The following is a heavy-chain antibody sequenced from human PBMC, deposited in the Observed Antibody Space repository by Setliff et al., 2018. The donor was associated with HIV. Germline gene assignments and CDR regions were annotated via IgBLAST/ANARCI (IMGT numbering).Heavy chain of an antibody. Sequence: SETLSLTCTVSGGSISRSRNYWGWIRQPPGKGLEWIGSMFYSGSTYYNPSLKSRPTISVDTSKNQFSLKLNSVTAADTAVYYCARLAIPAATTDYWGQGTLVTVSS. V-gene: IGHV4-39*01. CDR1: GGSISRSRNY. CDR2: MFYSGST. CDR3: ARLAIPAATTDY. J-gene: IGHJ4*02. D-gene: IGHD2-2*01.